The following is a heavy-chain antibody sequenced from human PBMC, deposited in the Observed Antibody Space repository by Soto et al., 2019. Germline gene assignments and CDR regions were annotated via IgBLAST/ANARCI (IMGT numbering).Heavy chain of an antibody. CDR2: VSGNGGNT. Sequence: GGALRLSCVGSGFSFSSYTMNWVRQAPGKGLEWVSGVSGNGGNTYYADSVKGRFSISRDNSKNTLYLQLNSLRAEDTAIYYCAKDRMGASGWFDPWGQGTPVTVSS. J-gene: IGHJ5*02. CDR3: AKDRMGASGWFDP. D-gene: IGHD1-26*01. V-gene: IGHV3-23*01. CDR1: GFSFSSYT.